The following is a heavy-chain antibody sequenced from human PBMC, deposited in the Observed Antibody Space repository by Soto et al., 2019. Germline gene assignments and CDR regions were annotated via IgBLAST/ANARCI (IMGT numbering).Heavy chain of an antibody. V-gene: IGHV4-59*12. CDR2: IYYSGST. CDR3: AREGDIVATILARDYYMDV. CDR1: GGSISSYY. J-gene: IGHJ6*03. D-gene: IGHD5-12*01. Sequence: SETLSLTCTVSGGSISSYYWSWIRQPPGKGLEWIGYIYYSGSTNYNPSLKSRVTISVDTSKNQFSLKLSSVTAADTAVYYCAREGDIVATILARDYYMDVWGKGTTVTVSS.